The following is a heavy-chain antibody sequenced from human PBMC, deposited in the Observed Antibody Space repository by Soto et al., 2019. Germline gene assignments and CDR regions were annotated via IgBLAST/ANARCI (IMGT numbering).Heavy chain of an antibody. CDR3: ARHRHPRGTVGATSPLDP. CDR2: HYSGGST. Sequence: VGSLRLSCAISGFSVSSNYLSWVRQAPGKGLEWVSVHYSGGSTYYADSVQGRFTISRDKSNNTLYLQMRRVRAKDTAVYFCARHRHPRGTVGATSPLDPWGQGTQVTVSS. J-gene: IGHJ5*02. D-gene: IGHD1-26*01. V-gene: IGHV3-53*01. CDR1: GFSVSSNY.